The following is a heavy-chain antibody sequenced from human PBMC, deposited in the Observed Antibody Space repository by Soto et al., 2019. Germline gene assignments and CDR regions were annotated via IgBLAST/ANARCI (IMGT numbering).Heavy chain of an antibody. CDR2: IHPSDSAT. D-gene: IGHD1-1*01. J-gene: IGHJ4*02. Sequence: PGESLKISCKTSGYNFNKFWITWVRQMPGKGLEWVGRIHPSDSATYYNPSFQGHVTISSDKSITTVSLHWSRLKASDTAVYYCATLATISPLDSWGQGTLVTVSS. CDR1: GYNFNKFW. V-gene: IGHV5-10-1*01. CDR3: ATLATISPLDS.